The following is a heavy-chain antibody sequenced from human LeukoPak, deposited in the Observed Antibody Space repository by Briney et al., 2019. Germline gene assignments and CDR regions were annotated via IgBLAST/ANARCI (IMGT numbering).Heavy chain of an antibody. CDR3: ARDGGLHTNFDY. CDR2: RKPDGSAG. D-gene: IGHD2-15*01. CDR1: GFSFINDW. J-gene: IGHJ4*02. Sequence: GGALRLSCAAPGFSFINDWMGWVRQAPGKGLEWVSNRKPDGSAGYYAEAVRGRFSTSRDTATNLLYLQLNSLRAEDTAVYYCARDGGLHTNFDYWGQGTLVTVSS. V-gene: IGHV3-7*01.